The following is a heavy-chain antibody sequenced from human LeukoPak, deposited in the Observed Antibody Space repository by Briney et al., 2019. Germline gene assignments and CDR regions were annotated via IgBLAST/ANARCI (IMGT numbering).Heavy chain of an antibody. CDR1: GFTFSSYG. Sequence: PGGSLRLSCAASGFTFSSYGMHWVRQAPGKGLEWVAVISYDGSNKYYADSVKGRFTISRDNSKNTLYLQMNSLRAEDTAVYYCAKEGRVVGRIAARPTYYFDYWGQGTLVTVSS. D-gene: IGHD6-6*01. CDR2: ISYDGSNK. CDR3: AKEGRVVGRIAARPTYYFDY. V-gene: IGHV3-30*19. J-gene: IGHJ4*02.